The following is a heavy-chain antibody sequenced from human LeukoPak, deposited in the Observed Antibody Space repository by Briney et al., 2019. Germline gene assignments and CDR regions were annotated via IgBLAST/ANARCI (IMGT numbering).Heavy chain of an antibody. CDR1: GGSISSGGYS. Sequence: PSETLSLTCAVSGGSISSGGYSWSWIRQPPGEGLEWIGYIYHSGSTYYNPSLKSRVTISVDRSKNQFSLKLSSVTAADTAVYYCASSGSYSPYYFDYWGQGTLVTVSS. CDR3: ASSGSYSPYYFDY. J-gene: IGHJ4*02. CDR2: IYHSGST. D-gene: IGHD1-26*01. V-gene: IGHV4-30-2*01.